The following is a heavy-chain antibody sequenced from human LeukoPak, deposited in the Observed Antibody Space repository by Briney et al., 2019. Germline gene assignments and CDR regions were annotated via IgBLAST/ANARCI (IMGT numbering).Heavy chain of an antibody. D-gene: IGHD2-2*01. V-gene: IGHV3-48*04. CDR2: ISSSSSTI. CDR1: GFTFSSYR. CDR3: ARTPFNIVVVPAAIEVQSNFYMDV. Sequence: GGSLRLSCAASGFTFSSYRMNWVRQAPGKGLEWVSYISSSSSTIYYADSVKGRFTISRDNAKNSLYLQMNSLRAEDTAVYYCARTPFNIVVVPAAIEVQSNFYMDVWGKGTTVTISS. J-gene: IGHJ6*03.